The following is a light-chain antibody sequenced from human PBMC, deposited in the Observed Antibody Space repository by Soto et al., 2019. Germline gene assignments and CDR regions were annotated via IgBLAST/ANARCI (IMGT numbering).Light chain of an antibody. CDR1: QSVSSY. CDR3: QQYNNWPSLT. Sequence: EIVMTQSPATLSVSPGERATLSCRASQSVSSYLAWYQQKPGQAPRLLIYDASTRATGIPARFSGGGSGTEFTLTISSLQSEGFAVYYCQQYNNWPSLTFGGGTKVEIK. V-gene: IGKV3-15*01. CDR2: DAS. J-gene: IGKJ4*01.